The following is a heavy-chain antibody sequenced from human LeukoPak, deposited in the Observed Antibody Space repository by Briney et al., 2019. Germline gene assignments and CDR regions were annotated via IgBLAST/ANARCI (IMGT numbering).Heavy chain of an antibody. Sequence: GSSVKVSCKASGGTFSSYAISWVRQAPGQGLEWTGGIIPIFGTANYAQKFQGRVTITADKSTSTAYMELSSLRSEDTAVYYCARGVPDLTFDYWGQGTLVTVSS. CDR2: IIPIFGTA. CDR1: GGTFSSYA. CDR3: ARGVPDLTFDY. V-gene: IGHV1-69*06. J-gene: IGHJ4*02. D-gene: IGHD2-2*01.